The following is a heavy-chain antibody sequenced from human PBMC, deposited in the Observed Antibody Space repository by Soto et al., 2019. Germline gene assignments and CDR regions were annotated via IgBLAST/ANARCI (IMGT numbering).Heavy chain of an antibody. J-gene: IGHJ4*02. CDR2: ISGSGGST. CDR3: AKKIAAAGGPIDY. CDR1: GFTFSSYA. Sequence: GGSLRLSCAASGFTFSSYALSWVRQAPGKGLEWVSAISGSGGSTYYADSVKGRFTISRDNSKNTLYLQMNSLRAEDTAVYYCAKKIAAAGGPIDYWGQGTLVTVSS. D-gene: IGHD6-13*01. V-gene: IGHV3-23*01.